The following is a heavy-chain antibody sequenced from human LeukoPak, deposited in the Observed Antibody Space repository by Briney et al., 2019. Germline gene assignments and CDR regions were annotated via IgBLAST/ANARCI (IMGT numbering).Heavy chain of an antibody. D-gene: IGHD3-22*01. CDR2: IYYSGST. J-gene: IGHJ2*01. Sequence: PSETLSLTCTVSGGSISSSSYYWGWIRQPPGKGLEWIGSIYYSGSTYYNPSLKSRVTISVDTSKNQFSLKLCSVTAADTAVYYCRVGSSGYVGWYFDLWGRGTLVTVSS. CDR1: GGSISSSSYY. V-gene: IGHV4-39*01. CDR3: RVGSSGYVGWYFDL.